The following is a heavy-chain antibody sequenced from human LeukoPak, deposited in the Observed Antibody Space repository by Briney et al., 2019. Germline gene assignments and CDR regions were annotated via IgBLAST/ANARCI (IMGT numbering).Heavy chain of an antibody. V-gene: IGHV3-21*01. J-gene: IGHJ4*02. D-gene: IGHD3-22*01. CDR2: ISSSSSYI. Sequence: TGGSLRLSCAASGFTFSSYSMNWVRQAPGKGLEWVSSISSSSSYIYYADSVKGRFTISRDNSKNTLYLHMNRLRAEDTAVYYCAKDPNRYDSSIYYCAYWGQGTLVTVSS. CDR1: GFTFSSYS. CDR3: AKDPNRYDSSIYYCAY.